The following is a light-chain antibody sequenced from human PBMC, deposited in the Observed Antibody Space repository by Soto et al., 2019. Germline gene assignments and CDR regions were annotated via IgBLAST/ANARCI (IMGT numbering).Light chain of an antibody. V-gene: IGLV2-14*01. CDR2: DVI. CDR3: TSYTSSSTYV. Sequence: SVLTQPASVSGSPGQSITISCTGNSSDVGGFNYVSWFQQHPGKAPKLLIYDVINRPSGVSHRFSGSKSGNTASLTISGLQAEDEADYYCTSYTSSSTYVFGTGTKVTVL. CDR1: SSDVGGFNY. J-gene: IGLJ1*01.